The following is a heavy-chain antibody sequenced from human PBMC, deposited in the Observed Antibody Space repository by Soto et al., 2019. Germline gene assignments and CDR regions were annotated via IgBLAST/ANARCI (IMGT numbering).Heavy chain of an antibody. CDR1: GFTFGVYP. Sequence: EVQLLESGGGLVHPGGSLRLSCAASGFTFGVYPVNWVRQAPGKGLEWVSIITGSGRSTFYADSVKGRFTISIDKSRNTLYLQMDSLRAEDTAVYYCAKESGVSTNYYCSYGRDVWGQGTTVTVSS. CDR2: ITGSGRST. CDR3: AKESGVSTNYYCSYGRDV. J-gene: IGHJ6*02. D-gene: IGHD3-3*01. V-gene: IGHV3-23*01.